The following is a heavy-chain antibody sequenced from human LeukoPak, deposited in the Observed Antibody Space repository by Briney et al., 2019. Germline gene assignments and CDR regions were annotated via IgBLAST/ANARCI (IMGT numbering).Heavy chain of an antibody. V-gene: IGHV3-9*01. CDR3: AKDKSSGSYIDY. CDR1: GFTFDDYA. Sequence: PGGSLGLSCAASGFTFDDYAMHWVRQAPGKGLEWVSGISWNSGSIGYADSVKGRFTISRDNAKNSLYLQMNSLRAGDTALYYCAKDKSSGSYIDYWGQGTLVTVSS. J-gene: IGHJ4*02. CDR2: ISWNSGSI. D-gene: IGHD1-26*01.